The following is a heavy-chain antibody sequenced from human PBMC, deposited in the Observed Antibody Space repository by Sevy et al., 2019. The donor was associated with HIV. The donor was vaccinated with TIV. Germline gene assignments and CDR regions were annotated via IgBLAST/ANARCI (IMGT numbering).Heavy chain of an antibody. Sequence: SETLSLTCSVSAGSISSYYWSWIRQPPGKELEWIGYIYYSGTTDYSPSLKSRVTISQDKSKKVFSLRLRSVTAADTAVYYCARDNAILTPRAFDIWGQGTMVTVSS. CDR3: ARDNAILTPRAFDI. CDR1: AGSISSYY. CDR2: IYYSGTT. J-gene: IGHJ3*02. V-gene: IGHV4-59*13. D-gene: IGHD3-9*01.